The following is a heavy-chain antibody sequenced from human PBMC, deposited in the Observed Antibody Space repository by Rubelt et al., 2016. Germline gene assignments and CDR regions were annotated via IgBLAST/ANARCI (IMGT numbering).Heavy chain of an antibody. CDR2: INHSGNT. Sequence: QVQLQQWGAGLLKPSETLSLTCAVYGGSFSGYYWNWIRQPPGRGLEWIGEINHSGNTNSNPSLKSRVTISVDTSKNQFSMRLSSGTAADTAVYYCATGWMITNLDHWGQGTLVAVSS. J-gene: IGHJ4*02. D-gene: IGHD3-16*01. CDR3: ATGWMITNLDH. V-gene: IGHV4-34*01. CDR1: GGSFSGYY.